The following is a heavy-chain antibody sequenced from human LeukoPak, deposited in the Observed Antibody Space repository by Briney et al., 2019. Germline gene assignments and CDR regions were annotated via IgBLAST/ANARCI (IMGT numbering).Heavy chain of an antibody. CDR1: GGSISSYY. D-gene: IGHD6-13*01. V-gene: IGHV4-4*07. CDR2: IYTSGST. CDR3: ARDIAAAAPGYFQH. Sequence: PSETLSLTCTVSGGSISSYYWSWIRQPAGKGLEWIGRIYTSGSTNYNPSLKSRVTMSVDTSKNQFSLKLSSVTAADTAVYYCARDIAAAAPGYFQHWGQGTLVTVSS. J-gene: IGHJ1*01.